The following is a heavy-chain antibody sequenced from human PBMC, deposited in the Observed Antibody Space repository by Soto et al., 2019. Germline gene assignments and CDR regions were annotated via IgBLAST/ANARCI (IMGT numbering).Heavy chain of an antibody. D-gene: IGHD3-22*01. Sequence: QVQLQESGPGLVKPSETLSLPCTVSGGSVSSGSYYWSWIRQPPGEGLEWIGYIYYTGSTNYNPSLKSRVNMSVDTSKNQFSLNLSSVTAADTAVYYWARAQGNYYDGSGVTFFSGGYFDYWGQGTLVTVSS. CDR1: GGSVSSGSYY. CDR2: IYYTGST. CDR3: ARAQGNYYDGSGVTFFSGGYFDY. J-gene: IGHJ4*02. V-gene: IGHV4-61*01.